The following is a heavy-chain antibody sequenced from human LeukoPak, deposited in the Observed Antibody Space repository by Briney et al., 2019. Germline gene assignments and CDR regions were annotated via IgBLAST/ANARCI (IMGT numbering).Heavy chain of an antibody. D-gene: IGHD3-16*02. Sequence: GGSLRLSCAAPGFTFSSYAMSWVRQAPGKGLEWVSAISGSGGGTYYADSVKGRFTISRDNSKNTLYLQMNSLRAEDTAVYYCAKVLGELSSLDYWGQGTLVTVSS. CDR2: ISGSGGGT. CDR3: AKVLGELSSLDY. V-gene: IGHV3-23*01. CDR1: GFTFSSYA. J-gene: IGHJ4*02.